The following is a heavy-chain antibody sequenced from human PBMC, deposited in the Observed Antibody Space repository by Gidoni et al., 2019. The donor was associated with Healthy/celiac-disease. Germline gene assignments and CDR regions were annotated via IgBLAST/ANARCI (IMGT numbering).Heavy chain of an antibody. CDR1: GFTFSSYG. J-gene: IGHJ4*02. V-gene: IGHV3-30*18. CDR3: AKGGRYSYGLDY. Sequence: QVQLVESGGGVVQPGRSLRLSCAASGFTFSSYGMHWVRQAPGKGLEWVAVISYDGSNKYYADSVKGRFTISRDNSKNTLYLQMNSLRAEDTAVYYCAKGGRYSYGLDYWGQGTLVTVSS. D-gene: IGHD5-18*01. CDR2: ISYDGSNK.